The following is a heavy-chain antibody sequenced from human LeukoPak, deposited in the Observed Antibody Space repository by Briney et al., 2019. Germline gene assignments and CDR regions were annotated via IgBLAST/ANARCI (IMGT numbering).Heavy chain of an antibody. CDR3: ARANFLYCSSTTCLFDY. V-gene: IGHV1-2*02. CDR2: INPNDGDT. D-gene: IGHD2-2*01. Sequence: ASVKVSCKASGYTFTDYYMHWVRQAPGQGFEWMGWINPNDGDTNYAQKFRGRVTMTRNTSISTAHMEVSRLRSDDTAVYYCARANFLYCSSTTCLFDYWGQGTLVTVSS. J-gene: IGHJ4*02. CDR1: GYTFTDYY.